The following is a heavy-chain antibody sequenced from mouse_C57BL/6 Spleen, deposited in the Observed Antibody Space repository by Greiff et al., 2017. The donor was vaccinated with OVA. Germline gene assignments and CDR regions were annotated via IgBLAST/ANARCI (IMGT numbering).Heavy chain of an antibody. J-gene: IGHJ4*01. CDR3: AKSDGYSAYAMDY. CDR1: GFSLTSYG. V-gene: IGHV2-5*01. D-gene: IGHD2-3*01. Sequence: VQLKESGPGLVQPSQSLSITCTVSGFSLTSYGVHWVRQSPGKGLEWLGVIWRGGSTDYNAAFMSRLSITKDNSKSQVFFKMNSLQADDTAIYYCAKSDGYSAYAMDYWGQGTSVTVSS. CDR2: IWRGGST.